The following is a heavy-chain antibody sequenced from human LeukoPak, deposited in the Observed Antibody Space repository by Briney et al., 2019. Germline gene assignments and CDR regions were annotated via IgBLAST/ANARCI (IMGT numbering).Heavy chain of an antibody. V-gene: IGHV3-7*03. CDR1: GFSFGSHW. D-gene: IGHD3-22*01. CDR3: ARETDSSGYYLFDY. Sequence: GGSLRLSCAASGFSFGSHWTNWVRQAPGKGLEWVAIINQNGGSIGYGDSVKGRFTISRDNAQSSLYLQMNSLRAEDTAVYYCARETDSSGYYLFDYWGQGTLVTVSS. J-gene: IGHJ4*02. CDR2: INQNGGSI.